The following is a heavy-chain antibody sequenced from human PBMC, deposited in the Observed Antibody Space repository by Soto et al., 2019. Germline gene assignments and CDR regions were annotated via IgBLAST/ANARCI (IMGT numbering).Heavy chain of an antibody. D-gene: IGHD4-17*01. Sequence: GASVKVSGKASGGTFSSYAISWVRQAPGQGLEWMGWINTGNGNSHYSQKFQGRVIFTRDTSATTAYMELSDLRSEDTAVYFCARNVDYCDPWGQGTLVTVSS. V-gene: IGHV1-3*04. CDR1: GGTFSSYA. J-gene: IGHJ5*01. CDR3: ARNVDYCDP. CDR2: INTGNGNS.